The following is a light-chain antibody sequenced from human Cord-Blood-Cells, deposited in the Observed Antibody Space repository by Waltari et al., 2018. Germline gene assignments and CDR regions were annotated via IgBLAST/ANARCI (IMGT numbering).Light chain of an antibody. CDR1: SSDVGSYNI. Sequence: QPALTQPASVSGSPGQSITISCTGTSSDVGSYNIVSWYQQHPGKAPKLMIYEVSKRPSGVSNRFSGSKSGNTASLTISGLQAEDEADYYCCSYAGSSTLVFGGGTKLTVL. J-gene: IGLJ2*01. CDR3: CSYAGSSTLV. CDR2: EVS. V-gene: IGLV2-23*02.